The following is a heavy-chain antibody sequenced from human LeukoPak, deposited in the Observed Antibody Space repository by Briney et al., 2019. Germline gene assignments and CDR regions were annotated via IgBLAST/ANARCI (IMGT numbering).Heavy chain of an antibody. CDR2: IYYSGST. CDR1: GGSVSRDSYF. J-gene: IGHJ4*02. Sequence: SETLSLTCTVSGGSVSRDSYFWTWIRQPPGKGLEWIGYIYYSGSTNYNPSLKSRVTISLDTSKSQISLKLSSVTAADTAVYYCARGQRRLQDYWGQGTLVTVSS. CDR3: ARGQRRLQDY. V-gene: IGHV4-61*01.